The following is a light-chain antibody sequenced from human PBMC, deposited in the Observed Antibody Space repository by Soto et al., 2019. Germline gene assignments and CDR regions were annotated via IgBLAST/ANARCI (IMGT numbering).Light chain of an antibody. CDR1: QSVSSN. CDR2: GAS. CDR3: QQYNNWT. Sequence: EIVMTQSPATLSVSPGERATLSCRASQSVSSNLAWYQQKPGQAPRLLIYGASTRATGIPARFSGSGSGTEFTLNISSLQCEDFAVYYCQQYNNWTFGQGTKVEIK. V-gene: IGKV3-15*01. J-gene: IGKJ1*01.